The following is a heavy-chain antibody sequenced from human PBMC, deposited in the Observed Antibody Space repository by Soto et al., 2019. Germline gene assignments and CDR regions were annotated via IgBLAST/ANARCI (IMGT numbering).Heavy chain of an antibody. D-gene: IGHD6-25*01. Sequence: ASVKVSCKASAYTFASYGIMWVRPAPGQGLEWMGYISPNSGATTYAHNLQGRLTLTTDTYTSTAYLKLRSLSSDDTAIFCCVREMWTRSGPQNFCDYWGLVHLVVVAS. CDR3: VREMWTRSGPQNFCDY. V-gene: IGHV1-18*01. J-gene: IGHJ4*02. CDR1: AYTFASYG. CDR2: ISPNSGAT.